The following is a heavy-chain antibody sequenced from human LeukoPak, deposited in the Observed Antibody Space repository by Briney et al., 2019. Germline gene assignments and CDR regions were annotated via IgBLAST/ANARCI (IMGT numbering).Heavy chain of an antibody. Sequence: GGSLRLSCAASGFTFSSHSMNWVRQAPGKGLEWVSSISSSSSYIYYADSVKGRFTISRDNAKNSLYLQMNSLRAEDTAVYYCARDSDCSGGSCYWDWGQGTLVTVSS. CDR2: ISSSSSYI. D-gene: IGHD2-15*01. J-gene: IGHJ4*02. CDR1: GFTFSSHS. V-gene: IGHV3-21*01. CDR3: ARDSDCSGGSCYWD.